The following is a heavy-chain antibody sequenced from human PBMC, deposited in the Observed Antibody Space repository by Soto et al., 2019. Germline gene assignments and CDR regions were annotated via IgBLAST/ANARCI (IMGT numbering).Heavy chain of an antibody. Sequence: GESLKISCKGSGYSFTSCWIGWVRQMPGKGLEWMGIIYPGDSDTRYSPSFQGQVTISADKSISTAYLQWSSLKASDTAMYYCARLAPPYCSSTSCQLDYWGQGTLVTVSS. CDR2: IYPGDSDT. V-gene: IGHV5-51*01. CDR1: GYSFTSCW. J-gene: IGHJ4*02. CDR3: ARLAPPYCSSTSCQLDY. D-gene: IGHD2-2*01.